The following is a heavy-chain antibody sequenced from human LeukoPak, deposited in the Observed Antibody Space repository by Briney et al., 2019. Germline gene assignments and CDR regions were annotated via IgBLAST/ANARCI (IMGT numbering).Heavy chain of an antibody. CDR3: ARAGCSGGVCLYYFDY. Sequence: PGGSLRLSCAASGLTVSSNYMTWVRQAPGKGLDWVSVLYSGGTTYYADSVKGRFTISRHNSKNTLFLQMNSLRAEDTAVYYCARAGCSGGVCLYYFDYWGQGTLVTVAS. CDR1: GLTVSSNY. V-gene: IGHV3-53*04. CDR2: LYSGGTT. J-gene: IGHJ4*02. D-gene: IGHD2-21*01.